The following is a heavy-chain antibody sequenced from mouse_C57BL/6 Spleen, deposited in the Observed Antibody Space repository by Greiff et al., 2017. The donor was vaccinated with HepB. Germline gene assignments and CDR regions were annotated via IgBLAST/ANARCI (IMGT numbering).Heavy chain of an antibody. CDR2: ISNGGGST. CDR1: GFTFSDYY. D-gene: IGHD1-1*01. J-gene: IGHJ1*03. Sequence: EVKVVESGGGLVQPGGSLKLSCAASGFTFSDYYMYWVRQTPEKRLEWVAYISNGGGSTYYPDTVKGRFTISRDNAKNNLYLQMSRLKSEDTAMYYCARQGGDTTVVDWYFDVWGTGTTVTVSS. CDR3: ARQGGDTTVVDWYFDV. V-gene: IGHV5-12*01.